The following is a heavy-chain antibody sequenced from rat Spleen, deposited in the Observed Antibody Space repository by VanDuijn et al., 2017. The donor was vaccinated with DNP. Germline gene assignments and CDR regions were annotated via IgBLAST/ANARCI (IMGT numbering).Heavy chain of an antibody. CDR1: GFTFSDFY. V-gene: IGHV5S10*01. Sequence: EVQLVESGGDLVQPGRSLTLSCAASGFTFSDFYMAWVRQAPQKGLEWVATIIYDGSRTYYRDSVKGRFSISRNNAKSSQYLQMNSLKSEDTATYYCTRHIYSGNWFAYWGQGTLVTVSS. J-gene: IGHJ3*01. CDR3: TRHIYSGNWFAY. D-gene: IGHD1-1*01. CDR2: IIYDGSRT.